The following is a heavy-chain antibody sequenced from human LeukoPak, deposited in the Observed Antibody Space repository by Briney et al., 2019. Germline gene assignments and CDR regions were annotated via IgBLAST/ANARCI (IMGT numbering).Heavy chain of an antibody. CDR3: AKSFTLVRERGRNWLDP. Sequence: GGSLRLSSAASGFTFSDYTLHWVRQAPGKRLEWVTLVPFDGKKKYYADSVKGRFTVSRDNSKNTVYLQMNSLKPEDTAVYYCAKSFTLVRERGRNWLDPWGQGTLVTVSS. D-gene: IGHD3-10*01. V-gene: IGHV3-30-3*02. CDR2: VPFDGKKK. J-gene: IGHJ5*02. CDR1: GFTFSDYT.